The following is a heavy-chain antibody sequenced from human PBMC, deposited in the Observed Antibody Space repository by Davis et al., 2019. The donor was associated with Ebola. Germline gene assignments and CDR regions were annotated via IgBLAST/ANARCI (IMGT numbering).Heavy chain of an antibody. D-gene: IGHD6-6*01. CDR1: GFTFSNYW. Sequence: GESLKISCAASGFTFSNYWMSWVRQAPGKGLEWVANIRQDGNEKYCVDSVKGRFTISRDNARNSLYLQMNSLRAEDTAVYYCARDPGSSSFDYWGQGSLVTVSS. J-gene: IGHJ4*02. CDR2: IRQDGNEK. V-gene: IGHV3-7*03. CDR3: ARDPGSSSFDY.